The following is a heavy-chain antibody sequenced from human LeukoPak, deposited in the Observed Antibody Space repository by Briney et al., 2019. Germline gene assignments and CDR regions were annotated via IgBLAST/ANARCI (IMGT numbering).Heavy chain of an antibody. V-gene: IGHV4-59*12. Sequence: SETLSLTCSVSGDSITSYYWSWIRQPPGRGLEWIGYVFHSGVTNYNPSLKGRVTLSLDTSKNQFSLKLKSVTAADTAVYFCATRADWFDPWGQGTLVTVSS. CDR2: VFHSGVT. CDR1: GDSITSYY. J-gene: IGHJ5*02. CDR3: ATRADWFDP.